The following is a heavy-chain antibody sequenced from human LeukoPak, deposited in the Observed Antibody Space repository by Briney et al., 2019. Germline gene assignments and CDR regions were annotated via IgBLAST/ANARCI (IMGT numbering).Heavy chain of an antibody. CDR1: GFTFDGHA. V-gene: IGHV3-43*02. CDR2: ISGDGDRT. J-gene: IGHJ6*03. Sequence: PGGSLRLSCAASGFTFDGHAMHWVRQAPGKGLEWDSVISGDGDRTYYADSVKGRFTVSRDNSKNSLYLQLNSLRSEDTALYYCAKDARLIHLWSIVYYYMDVWGKGTAVTVSS. CDR3: AKDARLIHLWSIVYYYMDV. D-gene: IGHD5-18*01.